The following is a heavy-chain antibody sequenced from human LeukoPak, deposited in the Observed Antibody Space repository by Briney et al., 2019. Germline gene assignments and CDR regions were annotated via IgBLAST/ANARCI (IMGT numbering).Heavy chain of an antibody. CDR3: ARDLTHYYGSGSSDD. V-gene: IGHV1-69*04. CDR2: IIPILGIA. J-gene: IGHJ4*02. CDR1: GGTFSSYA. D-gene: IGHD3-10*01. Sequence: SVKVSCKASGGTFSSYAISWVRQAPGQGLEWMGRIIPILGIANYAQKFQGRVTITADKSTSTAYMELSSLRSEDTAVYYCARDLTHYYGSGSSDDWGQGTLVTVSS.